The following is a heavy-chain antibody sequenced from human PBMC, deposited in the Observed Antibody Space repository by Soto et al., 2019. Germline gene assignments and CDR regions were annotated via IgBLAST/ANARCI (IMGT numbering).Heavy chain of an antibody. CDR2: IYPGDSDT. CDR3: ARHHSSRNSSSWYLAFDY. D-gene: IGHD6-13*01. CDR1: GYSFTSYW. V-gene: IGHV5-51*01. J-gene: IGHJ4*02. Sequence: GESLKISCKGSGYSFTSYWIGWVRQMPGKGLEWMGIIYPGDSDTRYSPSFQGQVTISADKSISTAYLQWSSLKASDTAMYYCARHHSSRNSSSWYLAFDYWGQGTLVTVSS.